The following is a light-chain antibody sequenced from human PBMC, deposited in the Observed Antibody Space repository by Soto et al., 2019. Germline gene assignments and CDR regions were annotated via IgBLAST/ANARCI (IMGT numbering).Light chain of an antibody. CDR2: TAS. CDR3: QQSDSFPLT. J-gene: IGKJ4*01. Sequence: DIQMTQSPSSVSASVGDTVTITCRASQDIGKWLAWYQQKPGKAPDVLIFTASTLQSGVPSRFSGSGSGKDFTLTINTLQPEDFATYHCQQSDSFPLTFGGGTKVE. V-gene: IGKV1D-12*01. CDR1: QDIGKW.